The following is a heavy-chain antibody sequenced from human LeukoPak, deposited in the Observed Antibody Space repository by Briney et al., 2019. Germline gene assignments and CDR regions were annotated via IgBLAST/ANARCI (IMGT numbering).Heavy chain of an antibody. CDR3: AKMTAMGFSDY. V-gene: IGHV3-53*01. J-gene: IGHJ4*02. Sequence: GGSLRLSCAASGFTVSSNYMSWVRQAPGKGLEWVSVFYSGGSTYYADSVKGRFTISSDNSKNTLYLQMNSLRAEDTAVYYCAKMTAMGFSDYWGQGTLVTVSS. CDR1: GFTVSSNY. D-gene: IGHD2-21*02. CDR2: FYSGGST.